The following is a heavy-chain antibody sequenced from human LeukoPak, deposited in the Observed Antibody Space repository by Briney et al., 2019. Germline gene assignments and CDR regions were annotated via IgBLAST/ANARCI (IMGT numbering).Heavy chain of an antibody. D-gene: IGHD4-17*01. CDR2: IRYDGTNK. CDR1: GFIFSNYD. J-gene: IGHJ4*02. CDR3: ARTGLTYLTTVTTWFAY. Sequence: PGGSLRLSCATSGFIFSNYDMHWVRQAPGKGLEWMAFIRYDGTNKNYADSVQGRFTISRDNSKNTLYLQMNSLRAEDTAVYYCARTGLTYLTTVTTWFAYWGQGTLVTVSS. V-gene: IGHV3-30*02.